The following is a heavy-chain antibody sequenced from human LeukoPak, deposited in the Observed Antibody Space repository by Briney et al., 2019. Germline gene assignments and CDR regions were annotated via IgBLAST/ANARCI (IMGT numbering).Heavy chain of an antibody. D-gene: IGHD2-2*01. Sequence: SVKVSCKGSGGTFNSYAISWVRQAPGQGGERMGGNIPIFGTAKYAQKFQGRVTITAEESTSTEYMELSSLRSEDPAVYYCARLSGNVVVPAAIRAYWGQATLVTVSS. CDR1: GGTFNSYA. CDR2: NIPIFGTA. J-gene: IGHJ4*02. V-gene: IGHV1-69*01. CDR3: ARLSGNVVVPAAIRAY.